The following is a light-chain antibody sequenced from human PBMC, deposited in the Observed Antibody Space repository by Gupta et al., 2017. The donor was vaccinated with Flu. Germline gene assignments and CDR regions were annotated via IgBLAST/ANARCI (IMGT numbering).Light chain of an antibody. CDR1: QEIGSW. Sequence: DNQMTQSPSFVSASVGDRVTITCRASQEIGSWLVWYQQKPGRAPNLLISGASNLQSGVPSRFSGSGSGTVFTLTISLLHPEDFATYYCQQSHSFPLTFGGGTKVEI. V-gene: IGKV1-12*01. CDR2: GAS. J-gene: IGKJ4*01. CDR3: QQSHSFPLT.